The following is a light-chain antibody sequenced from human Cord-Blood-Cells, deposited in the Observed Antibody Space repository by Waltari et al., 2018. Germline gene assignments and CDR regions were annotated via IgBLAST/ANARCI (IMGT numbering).Light chain of an antibody. CDR2: AAS. V-gene: IGKV1-39*01. Sequence: DIQMTQSPSSLSASVGDRVPIPCRASQSISSYLHCYQQKPGSAPKLLLYAASSLQSGVPSRFSGSGCGADVSLPISSRQPEDFATYYCQQSYSTPCTFGPGTKVDIK. J-gene: IGKJ3*01. CDR3: QQSYSTPCT. CDR1: QSISSY.